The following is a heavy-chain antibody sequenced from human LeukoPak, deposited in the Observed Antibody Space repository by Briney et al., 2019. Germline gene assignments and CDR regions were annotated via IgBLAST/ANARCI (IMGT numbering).Heavy chain of an antibody. Sequence: PGGSLRLSCAASGFTFSSYSMTWVRQAPGQGLECVSLISGSGDRTFYGDSVKGRFTISRDNSKNTLYLQTDSLRAEDTAIYYCAKRGPGGSGYYAMDVWGQGTMVTVSS. V-gene: IGHV3-23*01. D-gene: IGHD2-15*01. CDR2: ISGSGDRT. J-gene: IGHJ6*02. CDR3: AKRGPGGSGYYAMDV. CDR1: GFTFSSYS.